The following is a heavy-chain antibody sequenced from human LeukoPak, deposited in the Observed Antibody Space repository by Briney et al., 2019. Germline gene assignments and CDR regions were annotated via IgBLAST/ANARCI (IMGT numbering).Heavy chain of an antibody. CDR1: GYSFSSYW. Sequence: GESLKISCKGSGYSFSSYWIAWVRQMPGKGLEWMGIIYPGDSESKYSRSFEGQVTTSADKSINTAYLQWSSLKASDSAMYYCARGLGGADVFDIWGQGTMVTVSS. J-gene: IGHJ3*02. CDR3: ARGLGGADVFDI. CDR2: IYPGDSES. D-gene: IGHD3-16*01. V-gene: IGHV5-51*01.